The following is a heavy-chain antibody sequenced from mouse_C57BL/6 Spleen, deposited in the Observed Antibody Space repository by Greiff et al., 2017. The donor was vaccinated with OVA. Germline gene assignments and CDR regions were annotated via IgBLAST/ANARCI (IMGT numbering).Heavy chain of an antibody. Sequence: QVQLQQPGTELVKPGASVKLSCKASGYTFTSYWMHWVKQRPGQGLEWIGNINPSNGGTNYNEKFKSKATLTVDKSSSTAYMQLSSLTSEDSAVDDCARWRAQAYYVDYWGQGTTLTVSS. J-gene: IGHJ2*01. CDR1: GYTFTSYW. CDR3: ARWRAQAYYVDY. D-gene: IGHD3-2*02. V-gene: IGHV1-53*01. CDR2: INPSNGGT.